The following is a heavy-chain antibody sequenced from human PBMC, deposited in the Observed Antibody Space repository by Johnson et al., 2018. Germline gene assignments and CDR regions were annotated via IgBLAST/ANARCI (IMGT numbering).Heavy chain of an antibody. V-gene: IGHV3-20*04. J-gene: IGHJ6*03. CDR2: INWNGGST. CDR1: GFTFDDYG. Sequence: EVQLVESGGGVVRPGGSLRLSCAASGFTFDDYGMSWVRQAPGKGLEWVSGINWNGGSTGYADSVKGRFTISRDNAKTSLYLQMNSLRAEDTALYYCAKVAPNLAVAGDYYYYMGVWGKGTTVTGSS. CDR3: AKVAPNLAVAGDYYYYMGV. D-gene: IGHD6-19*01.